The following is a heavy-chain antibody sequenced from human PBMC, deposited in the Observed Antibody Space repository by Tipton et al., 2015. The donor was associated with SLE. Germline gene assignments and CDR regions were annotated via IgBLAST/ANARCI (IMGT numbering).Heavy chain of an antibody. CDR2: IYYSGAT. CDR1: GGSIRSYY. D-gene: IGHD1-26*01. CDR3: ARDLRERNGWELKNRYFDL. J-gene: IGHJ2*01. Sequence: TLSLTCTVSGGSIRSYYWNWIRQPPGKGLEWIAYIYYSGATNYNSSLQSRVTISVDTSNNQFSLKLTSVTAADTAVYYCARDLRERNGWELKNRYFDLWGRGTLVSVSS. V-gene: IGHV4-59*12.